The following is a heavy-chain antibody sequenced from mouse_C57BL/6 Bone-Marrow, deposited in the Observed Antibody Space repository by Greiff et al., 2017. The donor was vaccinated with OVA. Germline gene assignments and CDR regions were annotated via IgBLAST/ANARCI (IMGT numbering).Heavy chain of an antibody. Sequence: QVQLQQSGAELARPGASVKLSCKASGYTFTSYGISWVKQRTGQGLEWIGEIYPRSGNTYYNEKFKGKATLTAEKSSSTAYMELRSLPSEDAAVYFCAREDYYGSSWFAYWGQGTLGTVSA. D-gene: IGHD1-1*01. CDR3: AREDYYGSSWFAY. CDR2: IYPRSGNT. V-gene: IGHV1-81*01. CDR1: GYTFTSYG. J-gene: IGHJ3*01.